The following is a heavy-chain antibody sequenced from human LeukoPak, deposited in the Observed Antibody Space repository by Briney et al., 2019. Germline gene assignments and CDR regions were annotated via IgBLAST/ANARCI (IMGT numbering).Heavy chain of an antibody. D-gene: IGHD3-22*01. Sequence: SSETLSLTCTVSGGSISSSSYYWGWIRQPPGKGPEWIGSIYYSGSTYYNPSPKSRVTISVDTSKNQFSLKLSSVTAADTAVYYCATMNNYYGMDVWGQGTTVTVSS. J-gene: IGHJ6*02. CDR2: IYYSGST. V-gene: IGHV4-39*01. CDR3: ATMNNYYGMDV. CDR1: GGSISSSSYY.